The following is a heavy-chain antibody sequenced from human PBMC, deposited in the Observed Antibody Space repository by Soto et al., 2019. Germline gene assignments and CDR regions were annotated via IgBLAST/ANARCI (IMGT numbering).Heavy chain of an antibody. CDR1: GGTFSSYT. D-gene: IGHD3-16*01. Sequence: QVQLVQSGAEVKKPGSSVKVSCKASGGTFSSYTISWVRQAPGQGLEWMGRIIPILGIANYAQKFQGRVTIPADKSTSTAYMELSSLRSEDTAVYYCARTASSVTWWFDPWGQGTLVTVSS. CDR2: IIPILGIA. CDR3: ARTASSVTWWFDP. J-gene: IGHJ5*02. V-gene: IGHV1-69*02.